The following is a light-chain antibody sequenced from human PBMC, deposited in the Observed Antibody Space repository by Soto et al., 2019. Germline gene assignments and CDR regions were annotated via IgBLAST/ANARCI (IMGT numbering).Light chain of an antibody. V-gene: IGLV2-14*01. Sequence: QSALTQPASVSGSPGQSITISCTGTSSDVGGYNYVSWYQQHPGKAPKPMIYDVSNRPSGVPNRFSGSKSGNTASLTISGLQAEDEADYYCSSYTSSSLYVFGTGTKLTVL. CDR1: SSDVGGYNY. CDR2: DVS. CDR3: SSYTSSSLYV. J-gene: IGLJ1*01.